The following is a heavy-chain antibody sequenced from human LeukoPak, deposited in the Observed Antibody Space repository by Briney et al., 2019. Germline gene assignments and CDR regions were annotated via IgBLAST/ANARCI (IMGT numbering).Heavy chain of an antibody. Sequence: ASVNVSCRASGYSFNSQGMNWVRQAPGQGLEWLGIINPNGGSTIYAQKFQGRVTMTRDTSTSPVYMDLTSLRSEDTAVYYCARGGMVRDRRHFQFDHWGQGTLVTVSS. CDR1: GYSFNSQG. CDR3: ARGGMVRDRRHFQFDH. CDR2: INPNGGST. V-gene: IGHV1-46*02. J-gene: IGHJ4*02. D-gene: IGHD3-10*01.